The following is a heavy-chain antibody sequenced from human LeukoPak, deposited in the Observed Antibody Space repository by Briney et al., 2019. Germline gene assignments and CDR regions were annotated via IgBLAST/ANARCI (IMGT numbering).Heavy chain of an antibody. V-gene: IGHV3-15*01. CDR2: IKRKTDGCTT. D-gene: IGHD6-13*01. CDR3: ARDWPTIAAAGTIPEYFQH. CDR1: GFTFSNAW. Sequence: GGSLRLSCAASGFTFSNAWMSWVRQAPGKGLEWVGRIKRKTDGCTTDYAAPVKGRFTISRDDSKNTLYLQMNSLKTEDTAVYYCARDWPTIAAAGTIPEYFQHWGQGTLVTVSS. J-gene: IGHJ1*01.